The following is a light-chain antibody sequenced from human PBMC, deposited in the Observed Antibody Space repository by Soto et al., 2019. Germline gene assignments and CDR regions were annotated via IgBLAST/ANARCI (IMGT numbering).Light chain of an antibody. CDR1: QSVSGK. CDR3: QQYNNWWT. CDR2: GAS. J-gene: IGKJ1*01. Sequence: EIVMTQSPATLSVSPGERTTLPCRASQSVSGKLAWYQQKPGQAPRLLIYGASTRATGIPARFSGSGSGTEFTLTISSLQSEDFAVYYCQQYNNWWTFGQGTKVDI. V-gene: IGKV3-15*01.